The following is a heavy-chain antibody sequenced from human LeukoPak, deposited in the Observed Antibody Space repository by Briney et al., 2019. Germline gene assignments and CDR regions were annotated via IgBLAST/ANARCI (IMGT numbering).Heavy chain of an antibody. J-gene: IGHJ3*02. Sequence: SETLSLTCAVCGESFSGYYWSWIRQPPGKGLEWIGEINHSGSTNYNPSLKSRVTISVDTSKNQFSLKLSSVTAADTAVYYCARESAAAGDDAFDIWGQGTMVTVSS. V-gene: IGHV4-34*01. D-gene: IGHD6-13*01. CDR2: INHSGST. CDR3: ARESAAAGDDAFDI. CDR1: GESFSGYY.